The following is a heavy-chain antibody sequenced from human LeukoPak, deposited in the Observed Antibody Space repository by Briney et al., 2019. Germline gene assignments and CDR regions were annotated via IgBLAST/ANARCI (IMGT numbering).Heavy chain of an antibody. D-gene: IGHD3-10*01. V-gene: IGHV3-48*03. Sequence: GGSLRLSCAASGFTFSGYEMNWVRQAPGKGPEWVSYISSSGSTIYYAESVKDRFTISRDNAKNSLYLQMNSLRAEDTAVYYCARLRGPMVRGDRWGQGTLVTVSS. CDR1: GFTFSGYE. CDR3: ARLRGPMVRGDR. J-gene: IGHJ4*02. CDR2: ISSSGSTI.